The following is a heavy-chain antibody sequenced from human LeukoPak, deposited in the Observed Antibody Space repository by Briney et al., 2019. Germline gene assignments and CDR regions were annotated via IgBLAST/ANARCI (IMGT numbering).Heavy chain of an antibody. D-gene: IGHD2-2*01. Sequence: GGSLRLSCAASGFAFSTYAMHWVRQAPGKGLEWVAVISCGGSYKYYADSVKGRFTISRDNSKNTLYLQMNSLRAEDTAVYYYAKVVGRWNYYYMDVWGKGTTVTVSS. J-gene: IGHJ6*03. CDR2: ISCGGSYK. V-gene: IGHV3-30-3*01. CDR3: AKVVGRWNYYYMDV. CDR1: GFAFSTYA.